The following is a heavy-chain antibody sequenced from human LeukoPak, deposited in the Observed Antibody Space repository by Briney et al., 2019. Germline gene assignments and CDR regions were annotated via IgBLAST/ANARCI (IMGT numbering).Heavy chain of an antibody. CDR2: IRYDGSNK. V-gene: IGHV3-30*02. CDR1: GFTFSSYG. D-gene: IGHD2-15*01. Sequence: GGSLRLSCAASGFTFSSYGMHWVRQAPGKGLEWVAFIRYDGSNKYYADSVKGRFTISRDNSKNTLYLQMNSLRAEDTAVYYCAKDQRKGYLSTDFDYWGQGTLVTVSS. CDR3: AKDQRKGYLSTDFDY. J-gene: IGHJ4*02.